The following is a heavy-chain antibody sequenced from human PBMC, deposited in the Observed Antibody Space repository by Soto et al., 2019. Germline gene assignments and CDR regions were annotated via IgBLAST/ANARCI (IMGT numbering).Heavy chain of an antibody. CDR3: ARSSIAAAGIHWFDP. CDR2: IYYSGST. V-gene: IGHV4-39*01. Sequence: SETLSLTCTVSGGSISGSSYYWGWIRQPPGKGLEWIGSIYYSGSTYYNPSLKSRVTISVDTSKNQFSLKLSSVTAADTAVYYCARSSIAAAGIHWFDPWGQGTLVTVS. D-gene: IGHD6-13*01. CDR1: GGSISGSSYY. J-gene: IGHJ5*02.